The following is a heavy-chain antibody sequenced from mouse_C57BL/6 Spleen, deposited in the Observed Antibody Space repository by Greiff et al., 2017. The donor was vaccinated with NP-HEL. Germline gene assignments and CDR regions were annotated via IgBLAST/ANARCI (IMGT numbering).Heavy chain of an antibody. CDR3: ARMCYYYGSSIDY. CDR1: GYTFTSYW. Sequence: QVQLQQPGAELVRPGSSVKLSCKASGYTFTSYWMHWVKQRPIQGLEWIGNIDPSDSETHYNQKFKDKATLTVDKSSSTAYMQLSSLTSEDSAVYYCARMCYYYGSSIDYWGQGTTLTVSS. D-gene: IGHD1-1*01. CDR2: IDPSDSET. V-gene: IGHV1-52*01. J-gene: IGHJ2*01.